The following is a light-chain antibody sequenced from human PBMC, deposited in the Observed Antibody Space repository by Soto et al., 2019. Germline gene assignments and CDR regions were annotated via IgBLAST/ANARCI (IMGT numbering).Light chain of an antibody. J-gene: IGKJ5*01. V-gene: IGKV3-11*01. CDR1: QSVSSY. CDR2: GAS. CDR3: QQRSSWPIT. Sequence: EIVMTQSPATLSVSPGERATLSCRASQSVSSYLAWYQQKPSQAPRLLISGASNRATGIPARFSGSGSGADFALTINSLEPEDFAVYYCQQRSSWPITFGQGTRLEIK.